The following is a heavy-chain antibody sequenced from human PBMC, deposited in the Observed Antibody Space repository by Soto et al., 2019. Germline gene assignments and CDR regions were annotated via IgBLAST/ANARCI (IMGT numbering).Heavy chain of an antibody. CDR2: LYDVDGS. CDR3: ASWHEREHAYDV. V-gene: IGHV3-53*01. CDR1: GLTVSGKKY. J-gene: IGHJ3*01. Sequence: ESGGGLIQPGESLRLSCAAFGLTVSGKKYVAWVRQAPGKGLEWVSALYDVDGSFYADSAKGRFTTSSDSSKTTVYLQMNGLRPDDTAVYYCASWHEREHAYDVWGQGTTVTVSS. D-gene: IGHD1-1*01.